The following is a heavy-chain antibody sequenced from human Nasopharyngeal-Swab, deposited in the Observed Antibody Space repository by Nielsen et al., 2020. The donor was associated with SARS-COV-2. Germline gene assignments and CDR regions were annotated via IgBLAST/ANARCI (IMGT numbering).Heavy chain of an antibody. D-gene: IGHD2-15*01. CDR2: ISSSGSTI. V-gene: IGHV3-11*04. CDR3: ARGGDIVVVVAATDY. J-gene: IGHJ4*02. CDR1: GFTFGDYY. Sequence: GESLKISCAASGFTFGDYYMSWIRQAPGKGLEWVSYISSSGSTIYYADSVKGRFTISRDNAKNSLYLQMNSLRAEDTAVYYCARGGDIVVVVAATDYWGQGTLVTVSS.